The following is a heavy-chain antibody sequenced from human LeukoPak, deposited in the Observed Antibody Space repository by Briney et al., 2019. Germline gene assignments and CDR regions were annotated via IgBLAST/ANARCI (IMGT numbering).Heavy chain of an antibody. CDR1: GFTFSSYA. CDR3: AKTVGATIGGEDYFDY. Sequence: PGGSLRLSCAASGFTFSSYAMSWVRQAPGKGLGWVSAISGSGGSTYYADSVKGRFTISRDNSKNTLYLQMNSLRAEDTAVYYCAKTVGATIGGEDYFDYWGQGTLVTVSS. J-gene: IGHJ4*02. D-gene: IGHD1-26*01. CDR2: ISGSGGST. V-gene: IGHV3-23*01.